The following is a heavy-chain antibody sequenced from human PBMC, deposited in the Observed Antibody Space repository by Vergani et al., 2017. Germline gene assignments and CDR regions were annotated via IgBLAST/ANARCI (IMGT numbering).Heavy chain of an antibody. CDR3: ARDYYGAGSYYNPRGNYYGMDV. J-gene: IGHJ6*02. CDR2: TSSSSSYI. CDR1: GFTFSSYT. Sequence: EVQLVESGGGLVKPGGSLRLSCAASGFTFSSYTMNWVRQAPGKGLEWVSSLTSSSSSYIYYAESVKGRFTISRDNAKNSLYLQMNSLRAEDTAVYYCARDYYGAGSYYNPRGNYYGMDVWGQGP. D-gene: IGHD3-10*01. V-gene: IGHV3-21*01.